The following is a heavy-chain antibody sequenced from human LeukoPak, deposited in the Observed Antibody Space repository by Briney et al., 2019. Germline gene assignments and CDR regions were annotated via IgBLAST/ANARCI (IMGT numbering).Heavy chain of an antibody. CDR1: GYTFTSYA. V-gene: IGHV1-3*01. Sequence: ASVKVSCKASGYTFTSYAMHWVRQAPGQRLEWMGWINAGNGNTKYSQKFQGRVTITRDTSASTAYMELSSLRSEDTAVYYCAMCPIFRQYCFDYWGQGTLVTVSS. CDR2: INAGNGNT. D-gene: IGHD3-9*01. CDR3: AMCPIFRQYCFDY. J-gene: IGHJ4*02.